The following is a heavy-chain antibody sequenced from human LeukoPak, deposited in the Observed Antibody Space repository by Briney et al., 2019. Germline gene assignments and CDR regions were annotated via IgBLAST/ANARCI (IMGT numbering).Heavy chain of an antibody. J-gene: IGHJ5*02. CDR3: ASDKYYYDSSGYYSNWFDP. D-gene: IGHD3-22*01. V-gene: IGHV4-39*07. CDR2: IYYSGST. Sequence: SEALSLTCTVSGGSISSSSYYWGWIRQPPGKGLEWIGRIYYSGSTYYNPSRKSRVTISVDTSKNQFSLKMSSVTAADTAVYYCASDKYYYDSSGYYSNWFDPWGQGTLVTVSS. CDR1: GGSISSSSYY.